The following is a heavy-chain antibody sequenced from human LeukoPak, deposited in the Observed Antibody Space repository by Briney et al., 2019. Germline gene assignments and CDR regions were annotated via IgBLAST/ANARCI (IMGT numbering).Heavy chain of an antibody. J-gene: IGHJ6*03. D-gene: IGHD2-2*01. V-gene: IGHV1-2*06. CDR3: AREHYCSSTSCYVDDGDYCYYMDV. CDR2: INPNSGGT. Sequence: ASVKVSCKASGYTFTGYYMHWVRQAPGQGLEWMGRINPNSGGTNYAQKFQGRVTMTRDTSISTAYMELSRLRSDDTAVYYCAREHYCSSTSCYVDDGDYCYYMDVWGKGTTVTVSS. CDR1: GYTFTGYY.